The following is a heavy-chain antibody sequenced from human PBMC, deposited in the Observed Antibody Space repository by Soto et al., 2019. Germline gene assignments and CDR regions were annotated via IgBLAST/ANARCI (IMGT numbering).Heavy chain of an antibody. J-gene: IGHJ4*02. CDR2: IYYSGST. V-gene: IGHV4-30-4*01. Sequence: SETLSLTCTVSGGSISSFGFYWTWIRQSPGKGLEWIGNIYYSGSTSYNPSLKSRVAISVDTSANQVSLKLSSVTAADTAVYYCARLRYYGSGSYYPVRFDYWGQGTLVTVSS. CDR1: GGSISSFGFY. CDR3: ARLRYYGSGSYYPVRFDY. D-gene: IGHD3-10*01.